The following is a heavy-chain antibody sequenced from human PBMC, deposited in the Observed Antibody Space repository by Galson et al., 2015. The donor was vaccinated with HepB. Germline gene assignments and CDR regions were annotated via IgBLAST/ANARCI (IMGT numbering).Heavy chain of an antibody. D-gene: IGHD2-2*01. CDR1: GFTFSSYA. Sequence: SLRLSCAASGFTFSSYAMHWVRQAPGKGLEWVAVISYDGSNKYYADSVKGRFTISRDNSKNTLYLQMNSLRAEDTAVYYCARGLGYCSSTSCRSKDDIWGRGTMVTVSS. J-gene: IGHJ3*02. CDR2: ISYDGSNK. V-gene: IGHV3-30-3*01. CDR3: ARGLGYCSSTSCRSKDDI.